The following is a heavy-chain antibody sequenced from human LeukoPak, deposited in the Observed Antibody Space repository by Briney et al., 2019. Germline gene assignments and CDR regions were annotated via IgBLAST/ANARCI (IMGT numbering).Heavy chain of an antibody. Sequence: GGSLRLSCAASGFTFSHYAMHWVRQAPGKGLEWAAVISSGGTYEYYADSVKGRFTISRDNSKNTLYLQLNSLRAEDTAVYYCARDSTYYYDSGSSGPHYFDNWGQGTLVTVSS. J-gene: IGHJ4*02. CDR2: ISSGGTYE. CDR1: GFTFSHYA. CDR3: ARDSTYYYDSGSSGPHYFDN. D-gene: IGHD3-10*01. V-gene: IGHV3-30*01.